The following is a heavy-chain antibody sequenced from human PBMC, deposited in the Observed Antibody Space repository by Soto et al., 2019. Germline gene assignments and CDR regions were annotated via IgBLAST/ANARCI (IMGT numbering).Heavy chain of an antibody. J-gene: IGHJ5*02. Sequence: GGALRRSCTTVRFPASRGPMTSPQPVPGKRLKCISVLYSGASSASAASVQGGFTSSRDNSKNTVYLQMNSLRGKDTAMYYCARLGPYGSESYSFRYNWFDPWGQATQVTVSS. V-gene: IGHV3-53*01. CDR2: LYSGASS. CDR3: ARLGPYGSESYSFRYNWFDP. CDR1: RFPASRGP. D-gene: IGHD3-10*01.